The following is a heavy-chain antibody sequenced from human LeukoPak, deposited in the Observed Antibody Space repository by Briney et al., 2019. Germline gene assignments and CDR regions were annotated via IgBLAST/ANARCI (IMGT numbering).Heavy chain of an antibody. CDR2: ISWNSGSI. CDR1: GFTFDDYA. J-gene: IGHJ4*02. D-gene: IGHD6-13*01. CDR3: AKDNRYSSSWYEN. V-gene: IGHV3-9*01. Sequence: GGSLRLSCAASGFTFDDYAMHWVRQAPGKGLEWVSGISWNSGSIGYADSAKGRFTISRDNAKNSLYLQMNSLRAEDTALYYCAKDNRYSSSWYENWGQGTLVTVSS.